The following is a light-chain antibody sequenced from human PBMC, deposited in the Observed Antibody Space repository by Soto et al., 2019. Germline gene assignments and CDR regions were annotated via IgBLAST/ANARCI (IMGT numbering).Light chain of an antibody. CDR3: SSFLGSSGRYV. CDR1: SDDVGGYNY. V-gene: IGLV2-14*03. J-gene: IGLJ1*01. Sequence: QSALTQPASVSGSPGQSITISCTGTSDDVGGYNYVYWYQQHPGKVPQLIVYDVTNRPSGVSIRFSGSKSGNTASLTLSGLQAEDEADAYCSSFLGSSGRYVFGTGTKLTVL. CDR2: DVT.